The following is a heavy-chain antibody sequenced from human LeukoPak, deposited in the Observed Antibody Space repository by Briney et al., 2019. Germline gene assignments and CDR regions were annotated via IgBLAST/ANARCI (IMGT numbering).Heavy chain of an antibody. CDR3: ARQAGIGFDL. CDR1: GGSFDNEMFY. V-gene: IGHV4-39*01. D-gene: IGHD3-10*01. J-gene: IGHJ5*02. CDR2: VHQRGNI. Sequence: SETLSLTCTVSGGSFDNEMFYWAWIRQPPGKGLQWIASVHQRGNIYDNPSLKNRVIISLDTSKNQFFLTLSSVTAADVAVYYCARQAGIGFDLWGQGTLVGVS.